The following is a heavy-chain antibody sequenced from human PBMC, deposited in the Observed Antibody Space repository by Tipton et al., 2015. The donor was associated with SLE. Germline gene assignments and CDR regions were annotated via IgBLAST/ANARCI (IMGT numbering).Heavy chain of an antibody. J-gene: IGHJ4*02. Sequence: TLSLTCTVSGGSISSSSYYWGWIRQPPGKGLEWIGSIYYSGSTYYNPSLKSRVTISVDTSKNRFSLKLSSVTAADTAVYYCARGATGSSSWYYWGQGTLVTVSS. CDR1: GGSISSSSYY. V-gene: IGHV4-39*07. D-gene: IGHD6-13*01. CDR2: IYYSGST. CDR3: ARGATGSSSWYY.